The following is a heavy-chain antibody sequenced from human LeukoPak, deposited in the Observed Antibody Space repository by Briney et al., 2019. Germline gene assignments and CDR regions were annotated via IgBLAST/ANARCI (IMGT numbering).Heavy chain of an antibody. D-gene: IGHD6-19*01. Sequence: GASVKVSCKASGYTFTGYYMHWVRQAPGQGLEWMGWINPNSGGTNYAQKFQGRVTMTRDMSTSTVYMELGSLRSEDTAVYYCARGNDSGGLYFDYWGQGTLVTVSS. CDR2: INPNSGGT. CDR3: ARGNDSGGLYFDY. V-gene: IGHV1-2*02. J-gene: IGHJ4*02. CDR1: GYTFTGYY.